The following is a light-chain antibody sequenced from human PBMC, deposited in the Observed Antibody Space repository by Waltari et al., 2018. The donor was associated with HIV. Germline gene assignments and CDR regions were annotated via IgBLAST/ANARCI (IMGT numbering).Light chain of an antibody. Sequence: QSVLTQPPSVSAAPGQKVTISCSGSSSNIGNSNISSYQQLPGPAPKFLIYDNNKRPSGIPDRFSGSKSGTSATLGITGLQTGDEADYYCGTWDSSLSAVVFGGGTKLTVL. CDR1: SSNIGNSN. J-gene: IGLJ2*01. V-gene: IGLV1-51*01. CDR2: DNN. CDR3: GTWDSSLSAVV.